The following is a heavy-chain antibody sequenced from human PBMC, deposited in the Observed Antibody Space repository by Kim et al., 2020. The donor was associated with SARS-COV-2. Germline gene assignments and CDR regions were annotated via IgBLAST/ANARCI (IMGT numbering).Heavy chain of an antibody. CDR3: AKDVAVAGIPEGAFDI. CDR1: GFTFSSYA. J-gene: IGHJ3*02. D-gene: IGHD6-19*01. V-gene: IGHV3-23*01. Sequence: GGSLRLSCAASGFTFSSYAMSWVRQAPGKGLEWVSAISGSGGSTYYADSVKGRFTISRDNSKNTLYMQMNSLRAEDTAVYYCAKDVAVAGIPEGAFDIWGQGTMVTVSS. CDR2: ISGSGGST.